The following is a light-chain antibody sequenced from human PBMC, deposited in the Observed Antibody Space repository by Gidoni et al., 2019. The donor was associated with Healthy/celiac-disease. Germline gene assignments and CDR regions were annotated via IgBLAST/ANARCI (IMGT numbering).Light chain of an antibody. CDR2: DAS. J-gene: IGKJ5*01. CDR3: QQYDNLPSIG. Sequence: DIQMTQSPSSLSASVGDRVTITCQASQDISNYLNWYQQKPGKAPKLLIYDASNLEKVVPSKFSGSGSGTDFTFTISSLQPEDIATYYCQQYDNLPSIGFGQGTRLEIK. CDR1: QDISNY. V-gene: IGKV1-33*01.